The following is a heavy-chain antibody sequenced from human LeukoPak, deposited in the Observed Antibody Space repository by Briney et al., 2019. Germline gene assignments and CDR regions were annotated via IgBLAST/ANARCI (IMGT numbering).Heavy chain of an antibody. Sequence: GGSLRLSCAASGFTFSSYAMSWIRQAPGKGLEWVSAISGSGGSTYYADSVKGRFTISRDSSKNTLYLQMNSLRAEDTAVYSCARGGTMYYGSGNFDYWGQGTLVTVSS. CDR3: ARGGTMYYGSGNFDY. CDR2: ISGSGGST. D-gene: IGHD3-10*01. CDR1: GFTFSSYA. V-gene: IGHV3-23*01. J-gene: IGHJ4*02.